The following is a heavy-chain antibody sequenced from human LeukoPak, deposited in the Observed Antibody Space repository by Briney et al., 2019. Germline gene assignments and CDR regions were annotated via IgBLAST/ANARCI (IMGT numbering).Heavy chain of an antibody. J-gene: IGHJ4*02. Sequence: PSETLSLTCTVSGGSISSYYWSWIRQPPGKGLEWIGYIYSSGNTDYNPSLRSRLTISVDTSQNQFSLNLNSMTAADTAVYYCAIEAPYSGYFDNWGQGTLVTVSS. CDR1: GGSISSYY. CDR2: IYSSGNT. V-gene: IGHV4-59*01. CDR3: AIEAPYSGYFDN. D-gene: IGHD2-21*01.